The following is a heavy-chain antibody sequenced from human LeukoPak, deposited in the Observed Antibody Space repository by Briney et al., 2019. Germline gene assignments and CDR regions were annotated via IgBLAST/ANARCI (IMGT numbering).Heavy chain of an antibody. Sequence: SVKVSCKASGGTFISYAISWVRQAPGQGLEWMGGIIPIFGTANYAQKFQGRVTITADKSTSTAYMELSSLRSEDTAVFYCARDTPYYDTSGYYDYTGAFDIWGQGTMVTVSS. CDR3: ARDTPYYDTSGYYDYTGAFDI. CDR2: IIPIFGTA. D-gene: IGHD3-22*01. J-gene: IGHJ3*02. V-gene: IGHV1-69*06. CDR1: GGTFISYA.